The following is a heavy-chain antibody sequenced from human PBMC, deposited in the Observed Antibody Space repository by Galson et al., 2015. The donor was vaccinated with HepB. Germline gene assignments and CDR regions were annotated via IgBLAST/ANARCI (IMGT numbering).Heavy chain of an antibody. CDR3: TRERGYCSSTSCYDAFDI. CDR1: GGTFSSYT. D-gene: IGHD2-2*01. J-gene: IGHJ3*02. Sequence: SVKVSCKASGGTFSSYTISWVRQAPGQGLEWMGRIIPILGIANYAQKFQGRVTITADKSTSTAYMELSSLRSEDTAVYYCTRERGYCSSTSCYDAFDIWGQGTMVTVSS. CDR2: IIPILGIA. V-gene: IGHV1-69*04.